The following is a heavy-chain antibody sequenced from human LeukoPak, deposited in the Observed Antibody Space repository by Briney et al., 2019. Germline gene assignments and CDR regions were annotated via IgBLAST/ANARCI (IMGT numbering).Heavy chain of an antibody. CDR1: GGSFRGYY. Sequence: SETLSLTCAVYGGSFRGYYWSWIRQPPGKGLEWIWEIHYTGATNYKPSLKSRVTISGDPSKNQVSLRVSSVTAADTAVYYCARGVLGPYYFDLWGRGTLVTVSS. CDR2: IHYTGAT. CDR3: ARGVLGPYYFDL. J-gene: IGHJ2*01. D-gene: IGHD7-27*01. V-gene: IGHV4-34*01.